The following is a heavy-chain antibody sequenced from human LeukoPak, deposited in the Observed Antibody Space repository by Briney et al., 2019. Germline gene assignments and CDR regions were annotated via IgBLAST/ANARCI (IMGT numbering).Heavy chain of an antibody. CDR1: GYTFTSYA. V-gene: IGHV7-4-1*02. CDR2: INTNTGNP. Sequence: ASVKVSCKASGYTFTSYAMNWVRQAPGQGLEWMGWINTNTGNPTYAQGFTGRFVFSLDTSVSTAYLQISSLKAEHTAVYYCAISVYGSGSYRDAFDIWGQGTMVTVSS. J-gene: IGHJ3*02. D-gene: IGHD3-10*01. CDR3: AISVYGSGSYRDAFDI.